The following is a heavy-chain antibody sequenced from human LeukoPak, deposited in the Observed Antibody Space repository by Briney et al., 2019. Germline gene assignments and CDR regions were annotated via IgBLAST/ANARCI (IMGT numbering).Heavy chain of an antibody. J-gene: IGHJ6*03. CDR1: GGSISTYY. D-gene: IGHD2-2*01. Sequence: SETLSLTCTVSGGSISTYYWNWIRQPPGKGLEWIGYIYYSGSTNYNPSLKSRVTISVDTSKNQFSLKLSSVTAADTAVYYCARLGSIRSLPYYYYYMDVWGKGTTVTVSS. CDR2: IYYSGST. V-gene: IGHV4-59*08. CDR3: ARLGSIRSLPYYYYYMDV.